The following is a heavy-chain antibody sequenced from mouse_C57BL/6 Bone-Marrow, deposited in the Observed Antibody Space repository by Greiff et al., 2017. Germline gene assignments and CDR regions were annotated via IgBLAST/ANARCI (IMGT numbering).Heavy chain of an antibody. J-gene: IGHJ1*03. CDR2: ISNLAYSI. Sequence: EVQRVESGGGLVQPGGSLKLSCAASGFTFSDYGMAWVRQAPRKGPEWVAFISNLAYSIYYADTVTGRFTISRENAKNTLYLEMSGLRSEDTAMYYCARRNYYGSSPIWYFDVWGTGTTVTVSS. CDR1: GFTFSDYG. CDR3: ARRNYYGSSPIWYFDV. V-gene: IGHV5-15*01. D-gene: IGHD1-1*01.